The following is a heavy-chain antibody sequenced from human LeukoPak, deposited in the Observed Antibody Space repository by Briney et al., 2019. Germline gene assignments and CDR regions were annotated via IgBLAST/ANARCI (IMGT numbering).Heavy chain of an antibody. J-gene: IGHJ4*02. CDR3: ARERGTAKYYFDD. Sequence: PGGALRLSCAASRLTLSCQLMPSVPQTPGKGQGLVSRIHSDGKSTSYADSVKGRFTISRDNAKNTLYLQMNRLRAEDTAVYYCARERGTAKYYFDDWGQGTLVTVSA. CDR1: RLTLSCQL. CDR2: IHSDGKST. V-gene: IGHV3-74*01. D-gene: IGHD5-18*01.